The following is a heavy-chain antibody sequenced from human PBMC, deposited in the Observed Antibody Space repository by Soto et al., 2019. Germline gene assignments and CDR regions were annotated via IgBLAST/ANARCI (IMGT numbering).Heavy chain of an antibody. Sequence: GEALKISCNGSGYRFNKYWVVWVRQMPGKGLEGMGSIYLGDYETRYSPSFQGQVTISADEIINTAFLQWTCLKAPDTAMYYCARGCASDCIDFWGQGTMGTVSS. CDR1: GYRFNKYW. CDR3: ARGCASDCIDF. J-gene: IGHJ6*02. CDR2: IYLGDYET. V-gene: IGHV5-51*01.